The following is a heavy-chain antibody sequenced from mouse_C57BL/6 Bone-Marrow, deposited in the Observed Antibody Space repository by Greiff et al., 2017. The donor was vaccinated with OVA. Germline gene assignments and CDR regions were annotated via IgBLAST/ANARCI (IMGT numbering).Heavy chain of an antibody. CDR2: INPSTGGT. D-gene: IGHD2-4*01. CDR1: GYSFTGYY. Sequence: DVKLQESGPELVKPGASVKISCKASGYSFTGYYMNWVKQSPEKSLEWIGEINPSTGGTTYNQKFKAKATLTVDKSSSTAYMQLKSLTSEDSAVYYCARQKGYDYPFAYWGQGTLVTVSA. J-gene: IGHJ3*01. V-gene: IGHV1-42*01. CDR3: ARQKGYDYPFAY.